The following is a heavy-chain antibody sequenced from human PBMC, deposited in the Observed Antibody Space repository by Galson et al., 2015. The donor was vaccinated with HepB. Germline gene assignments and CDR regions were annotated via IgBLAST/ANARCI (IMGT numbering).Heavy chain of an antibody. CDR2: INAGNGNT. V-gene: IGHV1-3*01. CDR1: GYTFTNYA. CDR3: AKWAPYGAREGGFDC. Sequence: SVKVSCKASGYTFTNYAIHWVRQAPGQRLEWMGWINAGNGNTKYSQKFQGRVTITRDTSANTAYMELSSLRVEDTALYYCAKWAPYGAREGGFDCWGQGTLVTVSS. D-gene: IGHD4/OR15-4a*01. J-gene: IGHJ4*02.